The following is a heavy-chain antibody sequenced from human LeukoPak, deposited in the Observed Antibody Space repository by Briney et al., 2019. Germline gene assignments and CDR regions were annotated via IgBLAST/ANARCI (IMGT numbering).Heavy chain of an antibody. CDR1: GFTFSSYA. D-gene: IGHD3-3*01. CDR3: AKDLAPYDFWSGFDY. CDR2: ISGSGGST. J-gene: IGHJ4*02. Sequence: GGSLRLSCAASGFTFSSYAISWVRQAPGKGLEWVSAISGSGGSTYYADSVKGRFTISRDNSKNTLYLQMNSLRAEDTAVYYCAKDLAPYDFWSGFDYWGQGTLVTVSS. V-gene: IGHV3-23*01.